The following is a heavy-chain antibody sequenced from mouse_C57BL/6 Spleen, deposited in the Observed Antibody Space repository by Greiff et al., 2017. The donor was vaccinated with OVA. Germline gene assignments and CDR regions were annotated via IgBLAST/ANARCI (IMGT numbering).Heavy chain of an antibody. CDR1: GFTFSSYT. V-gene: IGHV5-9*01. CDR2: ISGGGGNT. CDR3: ARHKDYYYGSSLWYFDV. D-gene: IGHD1-1*01. J-gene: IGHJ1*03. Sequence: EVQLVESGGGLVKPGGSLKLSCAASGFTFSSYTMSWVRQTPEKRLEWVATISGGGGNTYYPDSVKGRFTISRDNAKNTLYLQMSSLRSEDTALYYCARHKDYYYGSSLWYFDVWGTGTTVTVSS.